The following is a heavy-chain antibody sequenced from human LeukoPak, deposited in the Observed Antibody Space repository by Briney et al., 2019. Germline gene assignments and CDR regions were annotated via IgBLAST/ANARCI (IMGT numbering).Heavy chain of an antibody. CDR1: GFIFSSYA. CDR2: ISGSDGST. D-gene: IGHD2-15*01. V-gene: IGHV3-23*01. J-gene: IGHJ4*02. CDR3: AKQLGYCSDGSCYFPY. Sequence: GGSLRLSCAASGFIFSSYAMNWVRQAPGKGLEWISTISGSDGSTYYADSVQGRFTISRDNSKSTLCLQMNSLRAEDTAVYYCAKQLGYCSDGSCYFPYWGQGTLVTVSS.